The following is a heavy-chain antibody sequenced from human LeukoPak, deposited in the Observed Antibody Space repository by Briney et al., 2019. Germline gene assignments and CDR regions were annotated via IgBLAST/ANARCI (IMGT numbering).Heavy chain of an antibody. D-gene: IGHD4-17*01. V-gene: IGHV3-23*01. CDR1: GFTFSSYA. CDR3: ARDYADYVGYFFFDY. CDR2: ISGSGGST. J-gene: IGHJ4*02. Sequence: PGGSLRLSCAASGFTFSSYAMSWVRQAPGKGLGWVSAISGSGGSTYYADSVKGRFTISRDNSQNTLYLQMNSLRAEDTAVYYCARDYADYVGYFFFDYWGQGTLVTVSS.